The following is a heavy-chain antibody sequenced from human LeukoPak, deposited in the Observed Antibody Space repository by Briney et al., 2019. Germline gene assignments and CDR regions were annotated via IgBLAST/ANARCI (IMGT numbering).Heavy chain of an antibody. D-gene: IGHD3-16*01. Sequence: PGGSLRPSCSASEFSSHAMHCVRQAPGKGLEHVSAISSNGGSTYYADSVKGRFTISRDNSKNTLYLQMSSLTIEDTAVYYCVKSVGVTGGYYLDYWGQGTLVTVSP. J-gene: IGHJ4*02. CDR3: VKSVGVTGGYYLDY. CDR1: EFSSHA. CDR2: ISSNGGST. V-gene: IGHV3-64D*09.